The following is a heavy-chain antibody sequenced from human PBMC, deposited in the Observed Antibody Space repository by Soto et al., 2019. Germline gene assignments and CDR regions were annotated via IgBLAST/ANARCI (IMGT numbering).Heavy chain of an antibody. CDR3: ARGLRAARPPRYYYYYYMDV. Sequence: ASVKVSCKASGYTFTSYDVNWVRQATGQGLEWMGWMNPNSGNTGYAQKFQGRVTMTRNTSISTAYMELSSLRSEDTAVYYCARGLRAARPPRYYYYYYMDVWGKGTTVTVSS. CDR1: GYTFTSYD. V-gene: IGHV1-8*01. D-gene: IGHD6-6*01. J-gene: IGHJ6*03. CDR2: MNPNSGNT.